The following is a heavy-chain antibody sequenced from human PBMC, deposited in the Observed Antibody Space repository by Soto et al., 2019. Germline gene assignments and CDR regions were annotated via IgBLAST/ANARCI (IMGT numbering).Heavy chain of an antibody. V-gene: IGHV2-26*01. CDR1: GLSITDSEMG. D-gene: IGHD3-16*01. J-gene: IGHJ5*02. Sequence: QGTLKESGPVLVKPTETLTLRCTVSGLSITDSEMGGSWIRQPPGTALEWLAHIDSSGEKSYRTFLKSRLTISKDTSKSQIVLIMTNMDPADTATYYCARRHLAVAVSPWFDPWGQGILVTVSS. CDR2: IDSSGEK. CDR3: ARRHLAVAVSPWFDP.